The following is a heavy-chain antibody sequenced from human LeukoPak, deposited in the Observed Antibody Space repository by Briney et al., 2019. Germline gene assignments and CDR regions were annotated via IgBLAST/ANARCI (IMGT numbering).Heavy chain of an antibody. J-gene: IGHJ5*02. CDR2: IYYSENT. D-gene: IGHD2-15*01. CDR1: GGSLSSGDYY. CDR3: ASSPLVGVGHFDP. V-gene: IGHV4-30-4*01. Sequence: PSETLSLTCTVSGGSLSSGDYYWSWIRQPPGKGLEWIGYIYYSENTYYNPSLKSRVTISVDTSKNQFSRKLSSVTAADTAVYYCASSPLVGVGHFDPWGQGTLVTVSS.